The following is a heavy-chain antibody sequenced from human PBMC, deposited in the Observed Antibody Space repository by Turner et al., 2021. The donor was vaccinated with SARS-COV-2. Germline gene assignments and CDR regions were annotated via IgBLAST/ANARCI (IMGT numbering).Heavy chain of an antibody. CDR2: IYYSGST. J-gene: IGHJ4*02. D-gene: IGHD1-1*01. V-gene: IGHV4-39*01. Sequence: QLQLQESGPGLVKPSETLSLTCTVSGGSIRSSSYNWGWNRQPPGKGLEGSRRIYYSGSTYDNQSLKSRVTISVDTSKNQFSLKLGSETAADTAVYYCARLRPTQNFDYWGQGTLVTVSS. CDR3: ARLRPTQNFDY. CDR1: GGSIRSSSYN.